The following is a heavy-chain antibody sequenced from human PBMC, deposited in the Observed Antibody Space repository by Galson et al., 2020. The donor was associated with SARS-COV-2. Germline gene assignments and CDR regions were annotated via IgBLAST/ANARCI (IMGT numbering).Heavy chain of an antibody. D-gene: IGHD3-10*01. V-gene: IGHV3-13*01. J-gene: IGHJ4*02. CDR1: GFTFSSYD. CDR3: AKEGLLWFGEYEYYFDY. Sequence: GGSLRLSCTASGFTFSSYDMHWVRQATGKGLEWVSAIGTAGDTYYPGSVKGRFTISRENAKNSLYLQMNSLRAGDTALYYCAKEGLLWFGEYEYYFDYWGQGTLVTVSS. CDR2: IGTAGDT.